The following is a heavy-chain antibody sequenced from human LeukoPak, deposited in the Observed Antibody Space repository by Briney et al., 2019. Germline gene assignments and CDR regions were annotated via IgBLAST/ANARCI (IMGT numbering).Heavy chain of an antibody. D-gene: IGHD3-10*01. CDR2: MNPKSGNT. CDR3: ARDARNYYGSGSYQRFDY. V-gene: IGHV1-8*01. Sequence: ASVKVSCKASGYTFTSYDINWVRQATGQGLEWMAWMNPKSGNTDYAQKFQGRVTMTTNTSISTAYMELSSLRSEDTAVYYCARDARNYYGSGSYQRFDYWGQGTLVTVSS. CDR1: GYTFTSYD. J-gene: IGHJ4*02.